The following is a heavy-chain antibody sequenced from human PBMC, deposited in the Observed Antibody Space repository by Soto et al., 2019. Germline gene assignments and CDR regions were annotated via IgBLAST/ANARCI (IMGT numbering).Heavy chain of an antibody. CDR3: ASGYSQGYFDY. J-gene: IGHJ4*02. CDR2: IYYSGST. V-gene: IGHV4-59*01. D-gene: IGHD5-18*01. CDR1: GGSISSYY. Sequence: PSETLSLTCTVSGGSISSYYWSWIRQPPGKGLEWIGYIYYSGSTNYNPSPKSRVTISVDTSKNQFSLKLSSVTAADTAVYYCASGYSQGYFDYWGQGTLVTVPS.